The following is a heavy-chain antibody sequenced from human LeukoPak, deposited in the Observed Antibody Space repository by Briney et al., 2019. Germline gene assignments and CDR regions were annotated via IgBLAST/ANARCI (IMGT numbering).Heavy chain of an antibody. CDR1: GGSFSGYY. V-gene: IGHV4-34*12. D-gene: IGHD2-8*01. CDR2: IIHSGRT. J-gene: IGHJ4*02. Sequence: PSETLSLTCAVYGGSFSGYYWSWIRQPPGKGLEWIGEIIHSGRTNYNPSLKSRVTISADTSKNQFSLKLRSVTAADTAVYYCAREYCTNGVCYQYYFDYWGQGTLVTVSS. CDR3: AREYCTNGVCYQYYFDY.